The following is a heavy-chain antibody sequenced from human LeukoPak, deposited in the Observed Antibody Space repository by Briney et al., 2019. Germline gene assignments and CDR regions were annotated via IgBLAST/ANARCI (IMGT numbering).Heavy chain of an antibody. V-gene: IGHV3-23*01. Sequence: PGGSLRLSCAASGFTFSSYAMSWVRQAPGKGLGWVSAISGSGGSTYYADSVKGRFTISRDNSKNTLYLQMNSLRAEDTAVYYCANEVGYCSGGSCYYWFDPWGQGTLVTVSS. CDR2: ISGSGGST. CDR3: ANEVGYCSGGSCYYWFDP. CDR1: GFTFSSYA. D-gene: IGHD2-15*01. J-gene: IGHJ5*02.